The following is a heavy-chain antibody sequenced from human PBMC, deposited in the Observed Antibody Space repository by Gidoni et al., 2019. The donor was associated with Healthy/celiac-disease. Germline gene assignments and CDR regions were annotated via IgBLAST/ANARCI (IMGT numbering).Heavy chain of an antibody. Sequence: QVQLQQWGAGLLKPSETLSLTCAVYGGSFSGYYWRWLRQPPGKGLEWIGEINHSGSTNYNPSLKSRVTISVDTSKNQFSLKLSSVTAADTAVYYCARGDSPPTMTTVTTPPYNWFDPWGQGTLVTVSS. D-gene: IGHD4-17*01. CDR2: INHSGST. J-gene: IGHJ5*02. V-gene: IGHV4-34*01. CDR3: ARGDSPPTMTTVTTPPYNWFDP. CDR1: GGSFSGYY.